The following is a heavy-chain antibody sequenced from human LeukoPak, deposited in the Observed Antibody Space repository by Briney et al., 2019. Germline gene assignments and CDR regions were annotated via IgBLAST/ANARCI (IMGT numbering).Heavy chain of an antibody. CDR3: ARASLKEWLVSYYYYGMDV. Sequence: ASVTVSCTASGYTFTSYGISWVRQAPGQGLEWMGWISAYNGNTNYAQKLQGRVTMTTDTSTSTAYMELRSLRSDDTAVYYCARASLKEWLVSYYYYGMDVWGQGTTVTVSS. CDR2: ISAYNGNT. CDR1: GYTFTSYG. V-gene: IGHV1-18*01. J-gene: IGHJ6*02. D-gene: IGHD6-19*01.